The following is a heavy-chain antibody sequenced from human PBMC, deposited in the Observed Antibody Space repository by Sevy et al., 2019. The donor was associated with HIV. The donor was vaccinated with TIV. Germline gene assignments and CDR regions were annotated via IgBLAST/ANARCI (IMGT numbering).Heavy chain of an antibody. D-gene: IGHD3-10*01. Sequence: ASVKVSCKASGYTFTSYGISWVRQAPGQGLEWMGWISAYNGNKNYAQKLQGRVTMTTDTSTSTAYMELRSLRSDDTAGYYCARSGAITMVRGVITQMMVRKEYYFDYWGQGTLVTVSS. CDR1: GYTFTSYG. CDR3: ARSGAITMVRGVITQMMVRKEYYFDY. V-gene: IGHV1-18*01. J-gene: IGHJ4*02. CDR2: ISAYNGNK.